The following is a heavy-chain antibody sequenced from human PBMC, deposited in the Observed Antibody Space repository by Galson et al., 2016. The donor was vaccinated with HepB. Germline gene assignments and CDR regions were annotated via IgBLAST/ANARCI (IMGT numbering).Heavy chain of an antibody. V-gene: IGHV4-4*02. CDR2: VFHNGNT. J-gene: IGHJ4*02. D-gene: IGHD2-15*01. CDR3: ARRLYCSGGSCYIFDS. Sequence: SETLSLTCPVSGGSISSSNWWSWVRQPPGKGLEWIGDVFHNGNTNYKSSLKSRVTISVHPSKNQFSLNLTSVTAADTAVYYCARRLYCSGGSCYIFDSWGQGTLVTVSS. CDR1: GGSISSSNW.